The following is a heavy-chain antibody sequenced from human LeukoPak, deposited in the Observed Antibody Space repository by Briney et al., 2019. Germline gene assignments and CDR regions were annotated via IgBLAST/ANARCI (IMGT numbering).Heavy chain of an antibody. CDR1: GGSFSGYY. J-gene: IGHJ6*03. Sequence: PSETLSLTCAVYGGSFSGYYWSWIRQPPGKGLEWIGYIYYSGSTNYNPSLKSRVTISVDTSKNQFSLKLSSVTAADTAVYYCAREDTYYYYMDVWGKGTTVTVSS. CDR3: AREDTYYYYMDV. CDR2: IYYSGST. D-gene: IGHD5-18*01. V-gene: IGHV4-59*01.